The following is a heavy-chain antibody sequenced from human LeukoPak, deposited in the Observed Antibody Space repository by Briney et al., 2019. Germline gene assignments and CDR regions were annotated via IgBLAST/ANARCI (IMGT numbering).Heavy chain of an antibody. CDR2: TYYRSKWYN. Sequence: SQTLSPTCAISGDSVSTNSAAWNWIRQSPSRGLEWLGRTYYRSKWYNDYAVSVKSRITINPDTSKDQFSLQLNSVTPEDTAVYYCARDKGGSGYDHLDSWGQGTLVTVSS. CDR1: GDSVSTNSAA. CDR3: ARDKGGSGYDHLDS. D-gene: IGHD5-12*01. V-gene: IGHV6-1*01. J-gene: IGHJ4*02.